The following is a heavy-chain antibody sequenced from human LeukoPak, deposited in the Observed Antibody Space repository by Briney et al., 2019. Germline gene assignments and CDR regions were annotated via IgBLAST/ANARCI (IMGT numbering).Heavy chain of an antibody. D-gene: IGHD3-10*01. J-gene: IGHJ3*02. CDR1: GYSISSGYY. CDR3: AKSNGYGLIDI. V-gene: IGHV4-38-2*02. Sequence: SETLSLTCTVSGYSISSGYYWGWIRQPPGKGLEWIGSIYHSGSTYYNPSLKSRLTISLDTSRNQFSLKLNSVAAADTAVYYCAKSNGYGLIDIWGQGTMVTVSS. CDR2: IYHSGST.